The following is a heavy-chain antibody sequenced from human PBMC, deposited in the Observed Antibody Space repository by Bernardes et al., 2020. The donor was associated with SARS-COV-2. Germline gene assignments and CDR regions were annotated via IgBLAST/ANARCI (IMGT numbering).Heavy chain of an antibody. CDR3: VRDPPADILTGPPDY. CDR2: ISSGGDS. V-gene: IGHV3-66*02. Sequence: LRLSCADYGVTVSRNHMNWVRPAPVKGLEWISVISSGGDSYYADSVKGRFTISRDYSKNMLFLQMNSLRTEDTAVYYCVRDPPADILTGPPDYWGQGTLVTVSS. CDR1: GVTVSRNH. J-gene: IGHJ4*02. D-gene: IGHD3-9*01.